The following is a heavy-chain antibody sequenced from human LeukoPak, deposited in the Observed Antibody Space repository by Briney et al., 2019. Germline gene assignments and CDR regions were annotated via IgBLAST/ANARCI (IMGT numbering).Heavy chain of an antibody. Sequence: SVKVSCKASGGTFSDYAISWVRQAPGQGLEWMGGIIPRFGKTNYAKKFPGRLTITTDESTSTVYMELISLRSEDTAVYFCARAPYYDFWSGTAWDYWGQGTLVTVSS. V-gene: IGHV1-69*05. CDR1: GGTFSDYA. J-gene: IGHJ4*02. CDR2: IIPRFGKT. CDR3: ARAPYYDFWSGTAWDY. D-gene: IGHD3-3*01.